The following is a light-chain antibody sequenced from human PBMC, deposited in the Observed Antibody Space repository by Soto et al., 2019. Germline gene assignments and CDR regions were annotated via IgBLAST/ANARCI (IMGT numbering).Light chain of an antibody. CDR3: GTWDSSLSAVV. CDR2: DNN. J-gene: IGLJ2*01. V-gene: IGLV1-51*01. CDR1: TSNIGNHY. Sequence: QSVLTQPPSVSAAPGQKVTISCSGGTSNIGNHYVSWYHHLPGTAPKLLIYDNNERPSGIPDRFSGSKSGTSATLGITGLQTGDEADYYCGTWDSSLSAVVFGGGTKLTVL.